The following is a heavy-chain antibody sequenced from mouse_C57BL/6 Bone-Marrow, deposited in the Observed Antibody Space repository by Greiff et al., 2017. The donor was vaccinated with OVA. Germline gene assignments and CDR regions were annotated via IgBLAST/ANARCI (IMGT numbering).Heavy chain of an antibody. CDR2: INPYNGGT. Sequence: VQLQQSGPVLVKPGASVKMSCKASGYTFTDYYMNWVKQSHGKSLEWIGVINPYNGGTSYNQKFKGKATLTVDKSSSTAYMELNSLTSEDSAVYYCAICYYGSSPLVYWGQGTSVTVSS. D-gene: IGHD1-1*01. CDR1: GYTFTDYY. J-gene: IGHJ4*01. CDR3: AICYYGSSPLVY. V-gene: IGHV1-19*01.